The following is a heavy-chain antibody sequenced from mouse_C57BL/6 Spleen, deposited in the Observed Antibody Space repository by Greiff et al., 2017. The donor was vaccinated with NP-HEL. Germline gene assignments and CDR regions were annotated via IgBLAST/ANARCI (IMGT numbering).Heavy chain of an antibody. V-gene: IGHV1-76*01. D-gene: IGHD2-2*01. Sequence: QVQLQQSGAELVRPGASVKLSCKASGYTFTDYYINWVKQRPGQGLEWIARIYPGSGNTYYIEKFKGKATLTAEKSSSTAYMQLSSLTSEDSAVYFCARGYDDAMDYWGQGTSVTVSS. J-gene: IGHJ4*01. CDR3: ARGYDDAMDY. CDR1: GYTFTDYY. CDR2: IYPGSGNT.